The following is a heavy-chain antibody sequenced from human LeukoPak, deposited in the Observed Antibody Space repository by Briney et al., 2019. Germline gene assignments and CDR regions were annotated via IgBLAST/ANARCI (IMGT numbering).Heavy chain of an antibody. Sequence: SVKVSCKTSGGAFNRFVISWVRQAHGRGLEWMGGITPMFGTTNYAQKFQGRVTITSDGSTSTAYMELSRLTSDDTAVYYCASGTPYCSGGRCYVFDYWGQGTLITASS. CDR2: ITPMFGTT. D-gene: IGHD2-15*01. V-gene: IGHV1-69*01. J-gene: IGHJ4*02. CDR1: GGAFNRFV. CDR3: ASGTPYCSGGRCYVFDY.